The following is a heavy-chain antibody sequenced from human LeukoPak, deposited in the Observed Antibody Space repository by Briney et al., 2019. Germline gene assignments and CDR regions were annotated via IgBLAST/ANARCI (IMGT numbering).Heavy chain of an antibody. CDR1: GHSFTIYW. Sequence: GESLKLYCEGYGHSFTIYWIGWTRQMPGKGLEWMGITYPGDYETSYSLSFQGQVTISADKYFSTHFLQWSSMKASDTAIYYCARHYGAGTGDAFDIWGQGTMVTVFS. V-gene: IGHV5-51*01. J-gene: IGHJ3*02. CDR3: ARHYGAGTGDAFDI. CDR2: TYPGDYET. D-gene: IGHD3-10*01.